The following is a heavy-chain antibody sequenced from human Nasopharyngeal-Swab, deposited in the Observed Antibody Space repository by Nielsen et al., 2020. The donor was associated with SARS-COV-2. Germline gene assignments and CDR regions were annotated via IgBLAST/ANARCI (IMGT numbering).Heavy chain of an antibody. V-gene: IGHV3-33*01. Sequence: GESLKISCAASGFTFSNYAMHWVRQAPGKGLEWVAVIWHDGSNKYYADSVKGRFIISRDNSKNTLYLQMNSLRAEDTAVYYCARDLTPMVIIYAFDMWGQGTMVTVSS. J-gene: IGHJ3*02. CDR1: GFTFSNYA. CDR3: ARDLTPMVIIYAFDM. D-gene: IGHD5-18*01. CDR2: IWHDGSNK.